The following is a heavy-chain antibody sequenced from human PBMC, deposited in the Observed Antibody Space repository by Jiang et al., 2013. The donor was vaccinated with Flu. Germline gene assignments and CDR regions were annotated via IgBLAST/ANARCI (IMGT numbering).Heavy chain of an antibody. CDR2: IYTTGNT. J-gene: IGHJ4*02. CDR1: GGSLSSYY. Sequence: QLVESGPGLVKPSQTLSLTCSVSGGSLSSYYWSWIRQPTGKGLEWIGRIYTTGNTHHNPSLRSRVTMSIDPSKNQFSLRLTSVTAADTAVYYCARDRGGSYGDYWGQGILVTVSS. D-gene: IGHD1-26*01. V-gene: IGHV4-4*07. CDR3: ARDRGGSYGDY.